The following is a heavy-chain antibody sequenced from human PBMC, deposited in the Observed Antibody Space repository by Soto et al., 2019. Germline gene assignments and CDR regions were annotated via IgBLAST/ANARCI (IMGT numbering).Heavy chain of an antibody. D-gene: IGHD2-15*01. J-gene: IGHJ5*02. CDR1: GGSISSGGYS. V-gene: IGHV4-30-2*01. CDR3: AREVVVAAANWFDP. Sequence: QLQLQESGSGLVKPSQTLSLTCAVSGGSISSGGYSWSWIRQPPGTGLEWIGYIYPSGSTYYNPSLKSRVTISVDRSKNQFSLKLSSVTAADTAVYYCAREVVVAAANWFDPWGQGTLVTVSS. CDR2: IYPSGST.